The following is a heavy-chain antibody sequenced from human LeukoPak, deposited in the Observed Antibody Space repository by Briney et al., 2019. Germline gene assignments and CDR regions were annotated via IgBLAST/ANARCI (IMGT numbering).Heavy chain of an antibody. CDR2: IKWNGGST. J-gene: IGHJ4*02. Sequence: GGSLRLSCAASGFTLDDYGMSWVRQAPGKGLGWVSSIKWNGGSTGYADSVKGRFTISRDNAKNSLYLQMNSLRAEDTALYYCARDGGDCSGDSCYVDYWGQGTLVTVSS. CDR1: GFTLDDYG. CDR3: ARDGGDCSGDSCYVDY. V-gene: IGHV3-20*04. D-gene: IGHD2-15*01.